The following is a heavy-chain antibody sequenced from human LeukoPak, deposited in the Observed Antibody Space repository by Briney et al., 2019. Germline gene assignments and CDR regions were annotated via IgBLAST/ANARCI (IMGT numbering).Heavy chain of an antibody. V-gene: IGHV3-30*18. CDR2: ISYDGSNK. J-gene: IGHJ3*02. Sequence: GGSLRLSCAASGFTFSSYGMHWVRQAPGKGLEWVAVISYDGSNKYYAASVKGRFTISRDNSKNTLYLQMNSLRAEDTAVYYCAKFTGSGSAAFGIWGQGTMVTVSS. D-gene: IGHD1-1*01. CDR3: AKFTGSGSAAFGI. CDR1: GFTFSSYG.